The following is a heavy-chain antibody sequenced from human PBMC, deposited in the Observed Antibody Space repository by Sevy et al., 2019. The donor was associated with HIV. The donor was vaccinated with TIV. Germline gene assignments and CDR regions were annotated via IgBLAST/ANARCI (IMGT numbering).Heavy chain of an antibody. CDR1: GFTFSSYS. V-gene: IGHV3-48*02. Sequence: GGSLRLSCAASGFTFSSYSMNWVRQAPGKGLEWVSYISSSSSTIYYADSVKGRFTISRDNAKNSLYLQMNSLRDEDTAVYYCARGHRGVGRYYYGIDVWGQGTTVTVSS. D-gene: IGHD3-10*01. CDR3: ARGHRGVGRYYYGIDV. CDR2: ISSSSSTI. J-gene: IGHJ6*02.